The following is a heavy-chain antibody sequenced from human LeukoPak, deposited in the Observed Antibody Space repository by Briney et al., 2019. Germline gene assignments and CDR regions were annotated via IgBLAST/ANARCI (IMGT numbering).Heavy chain of an antibody. Sequence: QPGGSLRLSCAASGFTFSNYRMNWVRQAPGKGLEWVANIKQDGSEKYYVDSVKGRFTISRDNAKNSLYLQMNSLRAEDTAVYYCARHYDISDYYYFDSWGQGALVTVSS. CDR2: IKQDGSEK. CDR3: ARHYDISDYYYFDS. D-gene: IGHD3-22*01. J-gene: IGHJ4*02. CDR1: GFTFSNYR. V-gene: IGHV3-7*01.